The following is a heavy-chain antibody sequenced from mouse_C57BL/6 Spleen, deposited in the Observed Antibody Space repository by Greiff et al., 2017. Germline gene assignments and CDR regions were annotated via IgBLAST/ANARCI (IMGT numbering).Heavy chain of an antibody. D-gene: IGHD1-1*01. CDR3: ARGITAVVGGGY. J-gene: IGHJ2*01. Sequence: QVQLQQPGAELVKPGASVKMSCKASGYTFTSYWITWVKQRPGQGLEWIGDIYPGSGSTNYNEKFKSKATLTVDTSSSTAYMQLSSLTSEDSAVEYCARGITAVVGGGYWGQGTTLTVSS. V-gene: IGHV1-55*01. CDR2: IYPGSGST. CDR1: GYTFTSYW.